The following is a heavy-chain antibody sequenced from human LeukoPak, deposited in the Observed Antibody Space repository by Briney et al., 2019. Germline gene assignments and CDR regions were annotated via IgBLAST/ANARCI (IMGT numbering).Heavy chain of an antibody. CDR1: GFTFSSYS. Sequence: PGGSLRPSCAASGFTFSSYSMNWVRQAPGKGLEWVSSISSSSYIYYADSVKGRFTISRDNAKNSLYLQMNSLRAEDTAVYYCARQLGGSSGYYFDYWGQGTLVTVSS. J-gene: IGHJ4*02. D-gene: IGHD3-22*01. CDR2: ISSSSYI. CDR3: ARQLGGSSGYYFDY. V-gene: IGHV3-21*01.